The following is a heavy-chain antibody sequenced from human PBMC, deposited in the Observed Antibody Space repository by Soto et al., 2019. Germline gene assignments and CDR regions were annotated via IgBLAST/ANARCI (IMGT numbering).Heavy chain of an antibody. CDR2: ISAYNGNT. CDR1: GYTFTSYG. CDR3: AREGVTIFGVVIDSLFDY. J-gene: IGHJ4*02. Sequence: ASVKVCGEASGYTFTSYGISWVRQAPGEGLEWMGWISAYNGNTNYAQKLQGRVTMTTDTSTSTAYMELRSLRSDDTAVYYCAREGVTIFGVVIDSLFDYWGQGTLVTVSS. D-gene: IGHD3-3*01. V-gene: IGHV1-18*01.